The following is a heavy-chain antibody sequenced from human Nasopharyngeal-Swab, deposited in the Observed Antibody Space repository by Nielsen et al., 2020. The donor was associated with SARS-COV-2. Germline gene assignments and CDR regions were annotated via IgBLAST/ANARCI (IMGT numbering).Heavy chain of an antibody. CDR2: IDPSDSYT. V-gene: IGHV5-10-1*01. Sequence: VRQMPGKGLEWMGRIDPSDSYTNYSPSFQGHVTISADKSISTAYLQWSSLKASDTAMYYCARVITFGGVIVSYFDYWGQGTLVTVSS. J-gene: IGHJ4*02. D-gene: IGHD3-16*02. CDR3: ARVITFGGVIVSYFDY.